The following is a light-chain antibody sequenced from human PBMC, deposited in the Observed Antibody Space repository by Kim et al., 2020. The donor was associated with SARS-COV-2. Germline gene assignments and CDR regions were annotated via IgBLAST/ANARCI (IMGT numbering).Light chain of an antibody. CDR1: NMAGYS. CDR2: YDS. CDR3: QMWDGSSDRV. J-gene: IGLJ3*02. V-gene: IGLV3-21*04. Sequence: VAPGQTARITCGGNNMAGYSVRWYQQKPGQAPVVVIYYDSDRPSGIPARFSGSNSGNTATLTISRVEAGDEADYYCQMWDGSSDRVFGGGTQLTVL.